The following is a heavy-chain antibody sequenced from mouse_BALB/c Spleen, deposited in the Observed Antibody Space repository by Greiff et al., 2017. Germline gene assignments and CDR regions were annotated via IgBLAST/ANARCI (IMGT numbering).Heavy chain of an antibody. J-gene: IGHJ4*01. D-gene: IGHD1-1*01. CDR1: GFDFSRYW. CDR3: ARRYYGSPLYYYAMDY. V-gene: IGHV4-1*02. CDR2: INPDSSTI. Sequence: EVKLMESGGGLVQPGGSLKLSCAASGFDFSRYWMSWVRQAPGKGLEWIGEINPDSSTINYTPSLKDKFIISRDNAKNTLYLQMSKVRSEDTALYYCARRYYGSPLYYYAMDYWGQGTSVTVSS.